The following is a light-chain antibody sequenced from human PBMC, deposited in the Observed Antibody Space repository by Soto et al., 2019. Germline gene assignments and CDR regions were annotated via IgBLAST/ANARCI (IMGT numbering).Light chain of an antibody. CDR2: GAS. J-gene: IGKJ1*01. Sequence: EIVLTQSPGTLSLFPGERATLSCRASQSISSSYLAWYQQKPGQAPRLLIYGASSRATGIPDRFSGAGSATDFTLTISRLEPEDFAVYYCHQYWSAPAWTFGQGTKVEIK. CDR3: HQYWSAPAWT. CDR1: QSISSSY. V-gene: IGKV3-20*01.